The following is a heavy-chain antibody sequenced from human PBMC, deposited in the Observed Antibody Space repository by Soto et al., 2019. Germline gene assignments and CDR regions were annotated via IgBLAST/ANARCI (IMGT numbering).Heavy chain of an antibody. Sequence: QVQLVQSGAEVKKPGASVKVSCKASGYIFTSYGINWVRQAPGQGLEWMGWISSYNGNTKYAQKLQGRVTMTTDTSTSTAYMELRSLRSDDTAVYYCARDLFGSRSRYSYYYMDVWGKGTTVTVSS. CDR3: ARDLFGSRSRYSYYYMDV. V-gene: IGHV1-18*01. D-gene: IGHD3-10*01. CDR1: GYIFTSYG. J-gene: IGHJ6*03. CDR2: ISSYNGNT.